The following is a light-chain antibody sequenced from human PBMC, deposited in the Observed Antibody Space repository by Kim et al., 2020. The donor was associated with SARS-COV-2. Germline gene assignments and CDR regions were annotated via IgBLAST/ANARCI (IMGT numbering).Light chain of an antibody. CDR3: QTWGTGIEVV. CDR1: SGHSSYA. CDR2: LNSDGSH. Sequence: QPVLTQSPSASASLGASVKLTCTLSSGHSSYAIAWHQQQPEKGPRYLMKLNSDGSHSKGDGIPDRFSGSSSGAERYLTISSLRSEDEADYYCQTWGTGIEVVFGGGTQLTVL. J-gene: IGLJ2*01. V-gene: IGLV4-69*01.